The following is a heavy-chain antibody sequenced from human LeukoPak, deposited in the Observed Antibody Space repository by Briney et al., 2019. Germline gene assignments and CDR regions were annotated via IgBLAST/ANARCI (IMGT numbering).Heavy chain of an antibody. V-gene: IGHV1-69*13. CDR3: ASSLRGSMVVDY. CDR1: GYTFTSYG. CDR2: IIPIFGTA. D-gene: IGHD3-10*01. Sequence: SVKVSCKASGYTFTSYGISWVRQAPGQGLEWMGGIIPIFGTANYAQKFQGRVTITADESTSTAYMELSSLRSEDTAVYYCASSLRGSMVVDYWGQGTLVTVSS. J-gene: IGHJ4*02.